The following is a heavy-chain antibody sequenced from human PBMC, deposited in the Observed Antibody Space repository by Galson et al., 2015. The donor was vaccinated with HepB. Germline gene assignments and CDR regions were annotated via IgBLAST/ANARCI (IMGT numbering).Heavy chain of an antibody. CDR1: GFTFSSYA. V-gene: IGHV3-23*01. CDR3: AKDQAPIHYGGNSASYDY. D-gene: IGHD4-23*01. Sequence: SLRLSCAASGFTFSSYAMSWVRQAPGKGLEWVSAISGSGGSTYYADSVKGRFTISRDNSKNTLYLQMNSLRAEDTAVYYCAKDQAPIHYGGNSASYDYWGQGTLVTVSS. J-gene: IGHJ4*02. CDR2: ISGSGGST.